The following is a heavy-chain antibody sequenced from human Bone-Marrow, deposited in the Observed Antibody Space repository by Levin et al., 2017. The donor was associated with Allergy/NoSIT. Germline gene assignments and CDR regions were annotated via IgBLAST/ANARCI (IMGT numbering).Heavy chain of an antibody. Sequence: GGSLRLSCAASEFTFTKFGFHWVRQAPGKGLEWVAVVSYDGSHKFYADSVKGRFTISRDNSKNTVYLQMGSLRPDDTAVYYCAKDRVVGPSKYYYGMDVWGQGTTVTVSS. D-gene: IGHD2-15*01. V-gene: IGHV3-30*18. CDR2: VSYDGSHK. CDR3: AKDRVVGPSKYYYGMDV. J-gene: IGHJ6*02. CDR1: EFTFTKFG.